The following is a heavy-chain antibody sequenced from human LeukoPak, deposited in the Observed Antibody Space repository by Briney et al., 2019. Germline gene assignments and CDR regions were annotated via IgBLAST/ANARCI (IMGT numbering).Heavy chain of an antibody. D-gene: IGHD5-18*01. J-gene: IGHJ4*02. Sequence: PSETLSLTCTVSGGSISSGGYYWRWIRQHPGKGLEWIGYIYYSGSTYYNPSLRSRVTISVDTSKNQFSLKLSSVTAADTAVYYCAREKLADSYGLDYWGQGTLVTVSS. V-gene: IGHV4-31*03. CDR3: AREKLADSYGLDY. CDR1: GGSISSGGYY. CDR2: IYYSGST.